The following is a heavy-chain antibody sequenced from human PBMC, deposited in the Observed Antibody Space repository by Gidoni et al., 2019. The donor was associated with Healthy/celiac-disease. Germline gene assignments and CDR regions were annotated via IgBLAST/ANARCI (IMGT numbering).Heavy chain of an antibody. CDR3: TRGGGYYYYGMDV. CDR2: IRSKAYGGTT. V-gene: IGHV3-49*03. J-gene: IGHJ6*02. Sequence: EVQLVASGGGLVQPGRSLRLSCTASGSTFGDYAMSWFRQAPGKGVEWVGLIRSKAYGGTTEYAASVKGRFTISRDDSKSIAYLQMNSLKTEDTAVYYCTRGGGYYYYGMDVWGQGTTVTVSS. CDR1: GSTFGDYA. D-gene: IGHD3-16*01.